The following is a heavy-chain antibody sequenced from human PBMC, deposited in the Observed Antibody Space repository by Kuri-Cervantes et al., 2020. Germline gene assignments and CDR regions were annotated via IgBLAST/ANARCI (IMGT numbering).Heavy chain of an antibody. CDR2: IIPIFGIA. D-gene: IGHD4-11*01. J-gene: IGHJ4*02. V-gene: IGHV1-69*10. CDR3: ARALDYTSPRADFDY. Sequence: SVKVSCKASGGTFSSYAISWVRQAPGQGLEWMGGIIPIFGIANYAQKFQGRVTITADTSTSTVYMDLSSLRSEDTAVYYCARALDYTSPRADFDYWGQGTLVTVSS. CDR1: GGTFSSYA.